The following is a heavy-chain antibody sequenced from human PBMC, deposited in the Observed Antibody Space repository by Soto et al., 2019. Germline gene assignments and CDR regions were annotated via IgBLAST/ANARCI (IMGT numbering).Heavy chain of an antibody. V-gene: IGHV3-23*01. CDR3: AKDLVLRVFSD. CDR1: GFTFTSYA. CDR2: ISGSGGST. D-gene: IGHD2-8*01. J-gene: IGHJ4*02. Sequence: EVQLLESGGGLVQPGGSLRLSCAASGFTFTSYAMSWVRQAPGKGLEWVSTISGSGGSTYYADSEKGRFTITRDNSKNTVYLEMNSLRAEDTAVYYCAKDLVLRVFSDWGRGTLVTVSS.